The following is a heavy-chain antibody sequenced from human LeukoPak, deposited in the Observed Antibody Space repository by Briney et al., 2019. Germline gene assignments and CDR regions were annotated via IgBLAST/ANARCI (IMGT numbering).Heavy chain of an antibody. V-gene: IGHV3-30*04. J-gene: IGHJ6*02. CDR1: GFTFSSYA. CDR2: ISYDGSNK. D-gene: IGHD6-19*01. Sequence: GGSLRLSCAASGFTFSSYAMHWVRQAPGKGLEWVAVISYDGSNKYYADSVKGRFTISRDNSKNTLYLQMNSLRAEDTAVYYCARDLAPRNQWLGNYYYYYGMDVWGQGTTVTVSS. CDR3: ARDLAPRNQWLGNYYYYYGMDV.